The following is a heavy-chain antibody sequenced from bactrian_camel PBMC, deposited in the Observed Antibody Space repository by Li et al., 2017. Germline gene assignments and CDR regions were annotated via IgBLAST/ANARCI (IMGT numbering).Heavy chain of an antibody. V-gene: IGHV3S40*01. CDR3: GPVGGMWPVRASRCAEFGS. CDR2: IHTGTSPT. J-gene: IGHJ6*01. Sequence: DVQLVESGGGSAQPGGPLTLSCAVSGFRVTDYAFNWVRQAPGKGLEWVSSIHTGTSPTYYADSVKGRFTISPDNAKTTVYLRMNNLKPEDTGVYYCGPVGGMWPVRASRCAEFGSWGQGTQVTVS. D-gene: IGHD3*01. CDR1: GFRVTDYA.